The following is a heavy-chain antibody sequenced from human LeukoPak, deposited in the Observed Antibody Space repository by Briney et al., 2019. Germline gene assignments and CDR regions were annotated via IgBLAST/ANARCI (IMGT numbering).Heavy chain of an antibody. J-gene: IGHJ4*02. Sequence: GESLKISCKASGYSFTNYWIGWVRPMPGKGLEWMGIIYPGDSESRYSPSFQGHVTISADKSISTAYLQWSSLKASDTAMYYCAVEYTHDSWYFTKWGQGTLVAVSS. D-gene: IGHD2/OR15-2a*01. V-gene: IGHV5-51*01. CDR3: AVEYTHDSWYFTK. CDR2: IYPGDSES. CDR1: GYSFTNYW.